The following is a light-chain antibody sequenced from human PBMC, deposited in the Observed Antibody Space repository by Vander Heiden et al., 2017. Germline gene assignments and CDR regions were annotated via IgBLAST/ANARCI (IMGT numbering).Light chain of an antibody. V-gene: IGKV1-33*01. Sequence: DIQMTQSPSSLSASVGDRVTITCQASQDISNYLNWYQQKPGKAPKLLIYDASNLETGVPSRFSGSGSGTDFTVTISSLQPEDIATYYCQQEDNLPWTFGQGTKVEIK. J-gene: IGKJ1*01. CDR3: QQEDNLPWT. CDR2: DAS. CDR1: QDISNY.